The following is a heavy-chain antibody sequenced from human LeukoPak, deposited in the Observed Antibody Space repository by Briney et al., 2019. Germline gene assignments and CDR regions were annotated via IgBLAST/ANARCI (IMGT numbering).Heavy chain of an antibody. J-gene: IGHJ5*02. D-gene: IGHD6-19*01. CDR2: ISSSSSYI. Sequence: TGGSLRLSCAASGFTFSSYSMNWVRQAPGKGLEWVSSISSSSSYIYYADSVKGRFTISRDNAKNSLYLQMNSLRAEDTAVYYCARGSSGWYRFDPWGQGTLVTVSS. CDR1: GFTFSSYS. CDR3: ARGSSGWYRFDP. V-gene: IGHV3-21*01.